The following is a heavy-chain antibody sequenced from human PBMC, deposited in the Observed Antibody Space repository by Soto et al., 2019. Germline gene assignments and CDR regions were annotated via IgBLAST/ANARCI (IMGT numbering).Heavy chain of an antibody. CDR3: ASPPTTGNSYYFGMDV. D-gene: IGHD4-17*01. CDR1: GGTFSSYA. CDR2: IIPIFGTA. J-gene: IGHJ6*02. V-gene: IGHV1-69*12. Sequence: QVQLVQSGAEVKKPGSSVKVSCKASGGTFSSYAISWVRQAPGQGLEWMGGIIPIFGTANYAQKFQGRVTITADESTSTAYMDLSSLISEDTAVYYCASPPTTGNSYYFGMDVWGQGTTGTVSS.